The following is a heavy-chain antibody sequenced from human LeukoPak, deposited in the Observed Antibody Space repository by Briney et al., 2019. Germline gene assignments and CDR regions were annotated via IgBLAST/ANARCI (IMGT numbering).Heavy chain of an antibody. D-gene: IGHD3-9*01. CDR1: GLTLSSYT. Sequence: SGESLTLSCAASGLTLSSYTMKWVRHPPGKVLEWVSSISSSRYHIYYADSVKGQFTISRDKAKMSLNLQMTSLRAEYTAVYYCETSDFNIFTGYNDYWGQGTLVTVSS. CDR2: ISSSRYHI. J-gene: IGHJ4*02. CDR3: ETSDFNIFTGYNDY. V-gene: IGHV3-21*01.